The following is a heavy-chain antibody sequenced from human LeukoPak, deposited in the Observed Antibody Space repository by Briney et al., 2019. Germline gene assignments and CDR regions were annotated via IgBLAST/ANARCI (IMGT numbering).Heavy chain of an antibody. CDR3: ARSADILNWYFDL. CDR2: IYYSGST. Sequence: KPSETLSLTCTVSGGSISSGDYYWSWIRQPPGKGLEWIGYIYYSGSTYYNPSLKSRVTISVDTSKNQFSLKLSSVTAADTAVYYCARSADILNWYFDLWGRGTLVTVSS. CDR1: GGSISSGDYY. J-gene: IGHJ2*01. D-gene: IGHD3-9*01. V-gene: IGHV4-30-4*01.